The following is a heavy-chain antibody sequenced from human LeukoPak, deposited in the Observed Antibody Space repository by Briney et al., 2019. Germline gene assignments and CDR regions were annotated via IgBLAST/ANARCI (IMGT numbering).Heavy chain of an antibody. V-gene: IGHV4-34*01. Sequence: SETLSLTCAVYGGSFSGYYWSWIRQPPGKGLEWIGSIYHSGSTYYNPSLKSRVTISVDTSKNQFSLKLSSVTAADTAVYYCARDAQVPYYYDSSGYSNWFDPWGQGTLVTVSS. J-gene: IGHJ5*02. CDR1: GGSFSGYY. D-gene: IGHD3-22*01. CDR3: ARDAQVPYYYDSSGYSNWFDP. CDR2: IYHSGST.